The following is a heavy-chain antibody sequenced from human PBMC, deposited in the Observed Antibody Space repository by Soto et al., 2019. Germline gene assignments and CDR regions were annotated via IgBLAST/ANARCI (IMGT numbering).Heavy chain of an antibody. CDR2: VSPPFRTS. D-gene: IGHD3-10*01. CDR1: GVSFNNNG. J-gene: IGHJ6*02. Sequence: QVQLVQSGAEVKKPGSSVKVSCKTSGVSFNNNGIGWVRQAPGHGLEWMGGVSPPFRTSNYARKFQGRISITEDASTGTVNRELSSLTSEDTAQHYCARVLNYGSGSYTPYGMDVRGLGTTVTVSS. V-gene: IGHV1-69*01. CDR3: ARVLNYGSGSYTPYGMDV.